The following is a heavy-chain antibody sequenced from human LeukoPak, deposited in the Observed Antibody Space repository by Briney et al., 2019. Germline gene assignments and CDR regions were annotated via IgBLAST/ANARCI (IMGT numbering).Heavy chain of an antibody. Sequence: SETLSLTCAVYGGSFSGYYWSWIRKPPGKGLEWIGEINHSGSTNYNPSLKSRVTISVDTSKNQFSLKLSSVTAAGTAVYHCARVGLWFGELSWFDPWGQGTLVTVSS. V-gene: IGHV4-34*01. CDR3: ARVGLWFGELSWFDP. J-gene: IGHJ5*02. CDR2: INHSGST. CDR1: GGSFSGYY. D-gene: IGHD3-10*01.